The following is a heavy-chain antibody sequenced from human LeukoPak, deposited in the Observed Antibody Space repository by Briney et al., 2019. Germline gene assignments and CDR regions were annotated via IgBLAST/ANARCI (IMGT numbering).Heavy chain of an antibody. J-gene: IGHJ4*02. D-gene: IGHD6-19*01. CDR1: GGSVSSGSYY. CDR3: ARLHPVAGISY. CDR2: IYYSGST. V-gene: IGHV4-61*01. Sequence: SETLSLTCTVSGGSVSSGSYYWSWIRQPPGKGLEWIGYIYYSGSTNYNPPLKSRVTISVDTSKNQFSLKLSSVTAADTAVYYCARLHPVAGISYWGQGTLVTVSS.